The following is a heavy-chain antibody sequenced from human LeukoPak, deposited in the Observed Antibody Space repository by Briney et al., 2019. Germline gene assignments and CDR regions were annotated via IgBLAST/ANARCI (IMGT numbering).Heavy chain of an antibody. D-gene: IGHD5-18*01. CDR2: SNHFVST. Sequence: SETLSLTCAVSGESFSGYFWTWIRQPPGKGLEWIGESNHFVSTDYNPSLKSRVTISVDTSKKQFSLNVRSVTDADTAVYFCARGRLQLWSFPLPYNHYAIDVWGQGTTVTVSS. CDR3: ARGRLQLWSFPLPYNHYAIDV. V-gene: IGHV4-34*01. J-gene: IGHJ6*02. CDR1: GESFSGYF.